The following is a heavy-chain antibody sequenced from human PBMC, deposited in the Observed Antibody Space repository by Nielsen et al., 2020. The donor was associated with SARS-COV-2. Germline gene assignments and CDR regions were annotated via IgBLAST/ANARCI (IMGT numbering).Heavy chain of an antibody. CDR2: ISSSSSYI. D-gene: IGHD6-19*01. Sequence: WIRQPPGKGLEWVSSISSSSSYIYYADSVKGRFTISRDNAKNSLYLQMNGLRAEDTAVYYCARGIAVAGKATYYYYYGMDVWGQGTTVTVSS. CDR3: ARGIAVAGKATYYYYYGMDV. V-gene: IGHV3-21*01. J-gene: IGHJ6*02.